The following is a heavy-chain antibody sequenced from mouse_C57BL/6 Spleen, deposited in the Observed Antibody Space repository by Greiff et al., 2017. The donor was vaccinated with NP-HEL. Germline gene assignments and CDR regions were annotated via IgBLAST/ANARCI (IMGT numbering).Heavy chain of an antibody. Sequence: QVQLQQSGPELVKPGASVKISCKASGYAFSSSWMNWVKQRPGKGLEWIGRIYPGDGDTNYNGKFKGKATLTADKSSSTAYMQLSSLTSEDSAVYFCARNYDYDYYFDYWGQGTTLTVSS. J-gene: IGHJ2*01. V-gene: IGHV1-82*01. CDR2: IYPGDGDT. D-gene: IGHD2-4*01. CDR1: GYAFSSSW. CDR3: ARNYDYDYYFDY.